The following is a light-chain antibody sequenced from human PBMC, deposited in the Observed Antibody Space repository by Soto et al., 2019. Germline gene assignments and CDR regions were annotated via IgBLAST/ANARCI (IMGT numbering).Light chain of an antibody. CDR3: QQYNSYPLYT. CDR2: EAS. Sequence: DIQMTQSPSTLSASVGDRVTITCRASQSISSWLAWYQQKPGKAPKLLIYEASSSESGVPSRFSGSGSGTEFTLTISSLQPDDFATYYCQQYNSYPLYTFGQGTRLEIK. CDR1: QSISSW. J-gene: IGKJ5*01. V-gene: IGKV1-5*01.